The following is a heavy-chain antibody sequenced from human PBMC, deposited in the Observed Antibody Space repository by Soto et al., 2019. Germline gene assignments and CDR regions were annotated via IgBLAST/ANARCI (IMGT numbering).Heavy chain of an antibody. J-gene: IGHJ4*02. CDR2: ISWDGTNK. CDR1: GFTFDDYT. V-gene: IGHV3-43*01. D-gene: IGHD6-13*01. CDR3: AKEAGTIYFDY. Sequence: PGGSLRLSCATSGFTFDDYTMHWVRQAPGKGLERVSLISWDGTNKFYADSVKGRFTISRDNTKNSLYLQMNSLRTEDTALYYCAKEAGTIYFDYWGQGALVTVSS.